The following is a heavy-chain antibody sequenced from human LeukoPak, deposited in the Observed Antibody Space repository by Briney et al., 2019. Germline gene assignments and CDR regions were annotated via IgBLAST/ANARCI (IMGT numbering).Heavy chain of an antibody. Sequence: PSETLSLTCTGSDRSISSYYWSWIRQPPGKGLEWIGYIYYSGITNYNPSLKSRVTISVDTSKNQFSLKLSSVTAADTAVYYCANGDRYYYDSSPFAESFQHWGQGTLVTVSS. CDR1: DRSISSYY. D-gene: IGHD3-22*01. CDR2: IYYSGIT. CDR3: ANGDRYYYDSSPFAESFQH. V-gene: IGHV4-59*08. J-gene: IGHJ1*01.